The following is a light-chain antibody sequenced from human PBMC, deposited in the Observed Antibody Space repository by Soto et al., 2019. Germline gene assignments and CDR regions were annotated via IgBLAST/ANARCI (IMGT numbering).Light chain of an antibody. V-gene: IGKV2-28*01. CDR1: QSLLHSNGYNY. J-gene: IGKJ1*01. Sequence: DVLMTQSPLSLAVAPGEPASISCRSSQSLLHSNGYNYLDWYLQKPGQSPQLLIYLGSNRASGVPDRFSGSGSGTDFTLKISRVEAEDVGVYYCMQALQTPWTFGQGTKVGIK. CDR2: LGS. CDR3: MQALQTPWT.